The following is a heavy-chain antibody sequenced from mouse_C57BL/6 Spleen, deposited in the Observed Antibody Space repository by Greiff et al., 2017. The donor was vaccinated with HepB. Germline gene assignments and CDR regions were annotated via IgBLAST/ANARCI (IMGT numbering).Heavy chain of an antibody. CDR3: ARREAQATDYYAMDY. J-gene: IGHJ4*01. CDR1: GYAFSSYW. V-gene: IGHV1-80*01. Sequence: QVQLQQSGAELVKPGASVKISCKASGYAFSSYWMNWVKQRPGKGLEWIGQIYPGDGDTNYNGKFKGKATLTADKSSSTAYMQLSSLTSEDSAVYFCARREAQATDYYAMDYWGQGTSVTVSS. CDR2: IYPGDGDT. D-gene: IGHD3-2*02.